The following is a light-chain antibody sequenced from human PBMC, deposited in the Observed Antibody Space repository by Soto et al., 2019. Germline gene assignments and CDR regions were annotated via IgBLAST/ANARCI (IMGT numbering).Light chain of an antibody. Sequence: SPSALSACVGYRVTITFRASQTISHWLAWYQQKPGKAPKLLIYDASSLESGVPQRFSGSGSGTKFTLTISRLQTDDFSTYYCQQYHSYWTFGQGTNVDI. J-gene: IGKJ1*01. CDR3: QQYHSYWT. V-gene: IGKV1-5*01. CDR2: DAS. CDR1: QTISHW.